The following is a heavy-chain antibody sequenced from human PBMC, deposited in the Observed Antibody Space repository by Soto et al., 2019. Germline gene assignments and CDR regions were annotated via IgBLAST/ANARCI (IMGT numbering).Heavy chain of an antibody. D-gene: IGHD3-16*01. J-gene: IGHJ4*02. CDR1: GFTVSSNY. CDR3: VRVAFY. CDR2: IYSGGST. V-gene: IGHV3-53*01. Sequence: EVQLVESGGGLIQPGGSLRLSCAVSGFTVSSNYMDWVRQAPGKGLEWVSVIYSGGSTYYADSVRGRNTISRDNPKNTRYLRRNSLSAEDTGVYYCVRVAFYGGQGPLITVSS.